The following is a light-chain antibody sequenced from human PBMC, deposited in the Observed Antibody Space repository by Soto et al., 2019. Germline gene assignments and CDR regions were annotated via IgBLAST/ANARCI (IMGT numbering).Light chain of an antibody. V-gene: IGKV1-6*01. CDR2: AAS. CDR3: LQDYTYPRT. CDR1: QGIRHD. Sequence: AIDMTQSPSALSVSVLDRCTITGRASQGIRHDLGWYQQKPGKAPELLIYAASILQSGVPSRLSGSGSGTNFTLTITSLQPEDFAIYYCLQDYTYPRTFGGGTKVDIK. J-gene: IGKJ4*01.